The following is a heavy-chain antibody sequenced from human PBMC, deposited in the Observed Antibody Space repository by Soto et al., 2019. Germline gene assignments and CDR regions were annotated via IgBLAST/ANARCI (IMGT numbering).Heavy chain of an antibody. D-gene: IGHD6-19*01. V-gene: IGHV3-30*18. CDR1: GFTSSSYG. CDR2: ILYDGSKK. CDR3: VKDGSSGWPYFDDMDV. J-gene: IGHJ6*02. Sequence: GGSLRLSCAASGFTSSSYGMHWVRQAPGKGLEWVAVILYDGSKKYYADSVKGRFTISRDNSKDALYLQMSSLRAEDTALYYCVKDGSSGWPYFDDMDVWGRGTTVTVSS.